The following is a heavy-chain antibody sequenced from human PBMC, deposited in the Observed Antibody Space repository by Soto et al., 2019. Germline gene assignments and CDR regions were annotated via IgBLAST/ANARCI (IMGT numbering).Heavy chain of an antibody. D-gene: IGHD2-2*01. Sequence: GASVKVSCKASGYTFTSYAMHWVRQAPGQRLEWMGWINAGNGNTKYSQKFQGRVTITRDTSASTAYMELSSLRSEDTAVYYCARGGHCSSTSCYDAWFDPWGQGTLVTVSS. CDR2: INAGNGNT. V-gene: IGHV1-3*01. CDR3: ARGGHCSSTSCYDAWFDP. CDR1: GYTFTSYA. J-gene: IGHJ5*02.